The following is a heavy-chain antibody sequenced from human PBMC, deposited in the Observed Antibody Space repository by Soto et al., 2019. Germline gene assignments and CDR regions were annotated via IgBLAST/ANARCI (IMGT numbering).Heavy chain of an antibody. CDR2: IYYSGST. J-gene: IGHJ4*02. D-gene: IGHD2-15*01. CDR3: ARARGSTRYFDY. CDR1: GGSISTYW. V-gene: IGHV4-59*01. Sequence: SETLSLTCTVSGGSISTYWWSWIRQPPRKGLEWIGYIYYSGSTNYNPSLKSRVTISVDTSKNQFSLKLTSVTAADTAVYYCARARGSTRYFDYWGQGTLVTVS.